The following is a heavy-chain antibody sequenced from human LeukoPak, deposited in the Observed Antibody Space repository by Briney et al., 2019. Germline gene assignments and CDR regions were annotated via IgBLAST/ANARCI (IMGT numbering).Heavy chain of an antibody. J-gene: IGHJ4*02. V-gene: IGHV3-30*18. Sequence: GGSLRLSCAASGFTFSSYGMHWVRQAPGKGLEWVAVISYDGSNKYYADSVKGRFTIPRDNSKNTLYLQMNSLRAEDTAVYYCAKGHDYGDYDYWGQGTLVTVSS. CDR2: ISYDGSNK. CDR1: GFTFSSYG. D-gene: IGHD4-17*01. CDR3: AKGHDYGDYDY.